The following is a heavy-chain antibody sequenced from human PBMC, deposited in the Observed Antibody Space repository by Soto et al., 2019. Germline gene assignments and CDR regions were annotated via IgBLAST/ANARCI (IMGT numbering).Heavy chain of an antibody. CDR1: GGTFSSYA. Sequence: GASVKVSCKASGGTFSSYAISWVRQAPGQGLEWMGGIIPIFGTANYAQKFQGRVTITADESTSTAYMELSSLRSEDTAVYYCARDSSYYYDSNGYSGFDYWGQGTLVTVSS. CDR3: ARDSSYYYDSNGYSGFDY. CDR2: IIPIFGTA. J-gene: IGHJ4*02. V-gene: IGHV1-69*13. D-gene: IGHD3-22*01.